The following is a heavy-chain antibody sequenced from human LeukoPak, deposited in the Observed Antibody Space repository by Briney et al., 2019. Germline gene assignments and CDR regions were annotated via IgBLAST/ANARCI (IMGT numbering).Heavy chain of an antibody. CDR2: ISDDGNTK. J-gene: IGHJ4*02. Sequence: GGSLRLTCAASGFTFSSYNINWVRQAPGKGLEWVSYISDDGNTKHYTYSVKGRYTISRDNAKNALYLQMNSLRAEDTAVYFCARDYVYAFDYWGQGTLVTVSS. V-gene: IGHV3-48*01. D-gene: IGHD2/OR15-2a*01. CDR1: GFTFSSYN. CDR3: ARDYVYAFDY.